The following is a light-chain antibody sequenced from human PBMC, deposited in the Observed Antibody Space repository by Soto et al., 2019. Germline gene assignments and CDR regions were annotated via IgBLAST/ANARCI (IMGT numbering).Light chain of an antibody. CDR3: RQCLTAET. CDR2: GAS. J-gene: IGKJ1*01. Sequence: LTRARADLSSCSGEKGKLCCRARESASSIYVAWYQQKPGQAPTLLIYGASTRATGIPGSFSGSGSGTVLARSAVRPLPENFAVNYDRQCLTAETVAQGTKVDIK. CDR1: ESASSIY. V-gene: IGKV3-20*01.